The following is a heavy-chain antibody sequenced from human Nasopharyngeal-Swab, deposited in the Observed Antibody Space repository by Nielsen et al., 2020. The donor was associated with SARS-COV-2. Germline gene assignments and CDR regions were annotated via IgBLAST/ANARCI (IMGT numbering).Heavy chain of an antibody. CDR2: ISSSSSTI. D-gene: IGHD3-22*01. Sequence: GESLKISCAAPGFTFSSYSMNWVRQAPGKGLEWVSYISSSSSTIYYADSVKGRFTISRDNAKNSLYLQMNSLRDEDTAVYYCAREGHDSSEGYAFDIWGQGTMVTVSS. CDR1: GFTFSSYS. V-gene: IGHV3-48*02. CDR3: AREGHDSSEGYAFDI. J-gene: IGHJ3*02.